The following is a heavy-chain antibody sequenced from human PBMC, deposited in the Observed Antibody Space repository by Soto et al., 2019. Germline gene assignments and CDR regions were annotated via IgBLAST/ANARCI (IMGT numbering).Heavy chain of an antibody. Sequence: PSETLSLTCTVSCGSVSSGSYYWSWIRQPPGKGLEWIGYIYYSGSTNYNPSLKSRVTISVDTSKNQFSLKLSSVTAADTAVYYCAREAIGAYYYYYGMDVWGQGTTVTVSS. CDR3: AREAIGAYYYYYGMDV. CDR2: IYYSGST. D-gene: IGHD3-22*01. J-gene: IGHJ6*02. CDR1: CGSVSSGSYY. V-gene: IGHV4-61*01.